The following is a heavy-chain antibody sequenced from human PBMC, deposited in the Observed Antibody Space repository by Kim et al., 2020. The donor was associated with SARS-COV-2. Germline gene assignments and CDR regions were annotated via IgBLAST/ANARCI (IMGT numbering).Heavy chain of an antibody. J-gene: IGHJ6*02. CDR2: IKQDGSEK. Sequence: GGSLRLSCAASGFTFSSYWMSWVRQAPGKGLEWVANIKQDGSEKYYVDSVKGRFTISRDNAKNSLYLQMNSLRAEDTAVYYCARGGIVVVPAAMPNYYYGMDVWGRGATVTV. D-gene: IGHD2-2*01. V-gene: IGHV3-7*01. CDR1: GFTFSSYW. CDR3: ARGGIVVVPAAMPNYYYGMDV.